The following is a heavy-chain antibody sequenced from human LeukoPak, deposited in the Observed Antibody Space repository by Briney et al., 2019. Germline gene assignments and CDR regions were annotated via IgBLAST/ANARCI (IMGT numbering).Heavy chain of an antibody. Sequence: PSGTLSLTCAVSGGSISSSNWWSWVRQPPGKGLEWIGEIYHSGSTNYNPSLKSRVTISVDTSKNQFSLKLNSVTAADTAVYYCARGSDYGDPPFFGPWGQGTLVTVYS. CDR2: IYHSGST. J-gene: IGHJ5*02. CDR1: GGSISSSNW. V-gene: IGHV4-4*02. CDR3: ARGSDYGDPPFFGP. D-gene: IGHD4-17*01.